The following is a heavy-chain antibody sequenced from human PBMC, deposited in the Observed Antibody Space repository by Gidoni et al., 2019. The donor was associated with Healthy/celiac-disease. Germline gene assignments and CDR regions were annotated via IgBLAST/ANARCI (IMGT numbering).Heavy chain of an antibody. Sequence: QLQLQESGPGLVKPSETLSLTCTVSGGSISSSSYYWGWIRQPPGKGLEWIGSIYYSGSTYYNPSLKSRVTISVDTSKNQFSLKLSSVTAADTAVYYCARQNYGDYGVTDFDYWGQGTLVTVSS. CDR3: ARQNYGDYGVTDFDY. CDR2: IYYSGST. J-gene: IGHJ4*02. CDR1: GGSISSSSYY. V-gene: IGHV4-39*01. D-gene: IGHD4-17*01.